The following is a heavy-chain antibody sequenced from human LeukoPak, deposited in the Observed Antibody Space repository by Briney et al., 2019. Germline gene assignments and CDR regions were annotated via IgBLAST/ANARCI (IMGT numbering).Heavy chain of an antibody. V-gene: IGHV3-9*01. CDR2: ISWNSGSI. D-gene: IGHD6-6*01. Sequence: GRSLRLSCAASGFTFDDYAMHWVPQAPGKGLEWVSGISWNSGSIGYADSVKGRFTISRDNAKNSLYLQMNNLRAEDTALYYCAKAVPPEYSSSYLFDYWGQGTLVTVSS. CDR3: AKAVPPEYSSSYLFDY. CDR1: GFTFDDYA. J-gene: IGHJ4*02.